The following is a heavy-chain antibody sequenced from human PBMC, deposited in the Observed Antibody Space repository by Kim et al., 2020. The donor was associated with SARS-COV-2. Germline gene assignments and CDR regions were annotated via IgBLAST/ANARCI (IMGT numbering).Heavy chain of an antibody. J-gene: IGHJ4*02. CDR1: GFTFSSYA. CDR2: IYSGGSST. Sequence: GGSLRLSCAASGFTFSSYAMSWVRQAPGKGLEWVSVIYSGGSSTYYADSVKGRFTISRDNSKNTLYLQMNSLRAEDTAVYYCAKEGPYAYSSGWTPFPFDYWGQGTLVTVSS. CDR3: AKEGPYAYSSGWTPFPFDY. D-gene: IGHD6-19*01. V-gene: IGHV3-23*03.